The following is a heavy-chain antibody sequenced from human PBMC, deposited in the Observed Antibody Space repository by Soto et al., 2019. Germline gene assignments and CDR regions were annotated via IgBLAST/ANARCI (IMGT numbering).Heavy chain of an antibody. CDR1: GLSITDSEMG. CDR2: IDSSGEK. D-gene: IGHD6-19*01. V-gene: IGHV2-26*01. Sequence: QVTLKESGPVLVNPTETLTLRCTVSGLSITDSEMGVSWIRQPPGKALEWLAHIDSSGEKSYRTFLKSRLTISKANSKSQIVLIMTNMDPADTATYYCARRHLAVAVSPWFDPWGQGILVTVSS. J-gene: IGHJ5*02. CDR3: ARRHLAVAVSPWFDP.